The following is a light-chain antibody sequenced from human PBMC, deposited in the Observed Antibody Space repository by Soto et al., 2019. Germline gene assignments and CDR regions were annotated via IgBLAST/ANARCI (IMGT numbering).Light chain of an antibody. Sequence: DIQMTQSPSSLSASVGDRVTITCQASQDISNYLNWYQQKPGKAPKRLIYDASNLETGVPSRFSGCGSGTDFNFTISSLQPEDIATAYCQQYDNFPLSFGGGTKVEIK. CDR2: DAS. CDR1: QDISNY. V-gene: IGKV1-33*01. CDR3: QQYDNFPLS. J-gene: IGKJ4*01.